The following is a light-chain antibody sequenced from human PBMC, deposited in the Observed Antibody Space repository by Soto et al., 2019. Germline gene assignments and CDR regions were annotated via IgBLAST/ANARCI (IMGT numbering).Light chain of an antibody. CDR1: SSVVGGYNY. CDR2: DVT. Sequence: QSVLTQPASVSGSPGQSITISCTGTSSVVGGYNYVSWYQQHPGKAPKLMIYDVTYRPSGVSNRFSGSKSGTTASLTLSGLQAEDEADYYCCSYTSTSTYVFGTGTKVTVL. CDR3: CSYTSTSTYV. V-gene: IGLV2-14*01. J-gene: IGLJ1*01.